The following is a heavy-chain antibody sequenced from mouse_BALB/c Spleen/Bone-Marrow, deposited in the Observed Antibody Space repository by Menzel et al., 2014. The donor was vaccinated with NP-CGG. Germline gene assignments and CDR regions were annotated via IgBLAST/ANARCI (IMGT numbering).Heavy chain of an antibody. D-gene: IGHD2-10*01. CDR3: ARDGPYFFDY. J-gene: IGHJ2*01. CDR1: GFTFSRYG. Sequence: VQLKESGGGLVQPGGSLKLSCAASGFTFSRYGMSWVRQTPDKRLELVATINSNGGSTYYPDSVEGRFTISRDNAKNTLYLQMSSLKSEDTAMYYCARDGPYFFDYWGRGTTLTVSS. CDR2: INSNGGST. V-gene: IGHV5-6-3*01.